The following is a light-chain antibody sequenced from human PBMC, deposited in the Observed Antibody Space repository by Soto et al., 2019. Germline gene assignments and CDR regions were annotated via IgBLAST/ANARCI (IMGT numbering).Light chain of an antibody. CDR3: SSYTSSRTHVV. Sequence: QSALTQPASVSGSPGQSITISCTGTSADVGGYNFVSWYQHHPGKAPKLMIYDVSNRPSGVSNRFSGSKSANTASLTISGLQAEDEADYYGSSYTSSRTHVVFGGGTKVTVL. CDR1: SADVGGYNF. CDR2: DVS. J-gene: IGLJ2*01. V-gene: IGLV2-14*03.